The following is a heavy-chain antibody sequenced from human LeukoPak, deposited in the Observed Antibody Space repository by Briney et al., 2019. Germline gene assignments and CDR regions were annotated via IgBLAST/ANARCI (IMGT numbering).Heavy chain of an antibody. D-gene: IGHD3-10*01. J-gene: IGHJ4*02. V-gene: IGHV3-48*01. CDR1: GLTFSSYT. Sequence: GGSLRLSCAVSGLTFSSYTFTWVRQAPGKGLEWLSSITPGGTIYYADSVKGRFTISRDNAKNSLYLQMNSLRAEDTAVYYCARDQGTMVRGASEGFDYWGQGTLVTVSS. CDR3: ARDQGTMVRGASEGFDY. CDR2: ITPGGTI.